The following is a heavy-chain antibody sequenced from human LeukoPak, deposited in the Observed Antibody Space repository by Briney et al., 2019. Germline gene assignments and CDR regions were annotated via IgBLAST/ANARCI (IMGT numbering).Heavy chain of an antibody. J-gene: IGHJ4*02. CDR2: ISSSGSTI. CDR1: GFTFSSYE. V-gene: IGHV3-48*03. Sequence: PGGSLRLSCVASGFTFSSYEMNWVRQAPGKGLEWVSYISSSGSTIYYADSVKGRFTISRDNAKNSLYLQMNSLRAEDTAVYYCAREGYYGSVSDYWGQGTLVTVSS. D-gene: IGHD3-10*01. CDR3: AREGYYGSVSDY.